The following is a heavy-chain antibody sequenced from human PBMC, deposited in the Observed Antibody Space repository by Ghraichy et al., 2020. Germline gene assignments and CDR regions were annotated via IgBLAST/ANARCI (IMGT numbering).Heavy chain of an antibody. D-gene: IGHD6-13*01. CDR3: AKRDSSSWRNYYYYMDV. V-gene: IGHV3-23*01. J-gene: IGHJ6*03. CDR2: ISGSGGST. Sequence: GGSLRLSCAASGFTFSSYAMSWVRQAPGKGLEWVSAISGSGGSTYYADSVKGRFTISRDNSKNTLYLQMNSLRAEDTAVYYCAKRDSSSWRNYYYYMDVWGKGTTVTVSS. CDR1: GFTFSSYA.